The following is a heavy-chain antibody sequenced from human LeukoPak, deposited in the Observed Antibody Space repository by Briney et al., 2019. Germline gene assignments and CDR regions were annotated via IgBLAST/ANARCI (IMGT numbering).Heavy chain of an antibody. V-gene: IGHV4-30-2*01. CDR1: GGSISSGGYY. D-gene: IGHD1-26*01. Sequence: SETLSLTCTVSGGSISSGGYYWSWIRQPPGKGLEWIGYIYHSGSTYYNPSLKSRVTISVDRSKNQFSLKLSSVTAADTAVYYCAARIVGATSFDYWGQGTLVTVSS. CDR3: AARIVGATSFDY. CDR2: IYHSGST. J-gene: IGHJ4*02.